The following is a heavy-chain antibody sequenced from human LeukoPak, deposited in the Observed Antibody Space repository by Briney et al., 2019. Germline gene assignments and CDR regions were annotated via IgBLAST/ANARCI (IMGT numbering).Heavy chain of an antibody. D-gene: IGHD3-16*01. CDR2: INPNSGGT. CDR1: GYTFTGYY. Sequence: GASVKVSCKASGYTFTGYYMHWVRQAPGQGLEWMGRINPNSGGTNYAQKFQGRVTMNRDTSISTAYMELSRLRSDDTAVYYCARDLRNYDYVWGSQKGPNTNWGQGTLVTVSS. CDR3: ARDLRNYDYVWGSQKGPNTN. V-gene: IGHV1-2*06. J-gene: IGHJ4*02.